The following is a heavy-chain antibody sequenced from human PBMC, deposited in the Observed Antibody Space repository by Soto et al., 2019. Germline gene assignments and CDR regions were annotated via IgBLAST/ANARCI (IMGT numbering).Heavy chain of an antibody. Sequence: PGESLKISCKGSGYTFSKYWIGWVRQTPGKGLEWMGRIDPSDSQTYYSPSFRGHVTISVTKSITTVFLQWSSLRASDTAMYYCARQIYDSDTGPNFQYYFDSWGQGTPVTVS. V-gene: IGHV5-10-1*01. D-gene: IGHD3-22*01. CDR2: IDPSDSQT. J-gene: IGHJ4*02. CDR1: GYTFSKYW. CDR3: ARQIYDSDTGPNFQYYFDS.